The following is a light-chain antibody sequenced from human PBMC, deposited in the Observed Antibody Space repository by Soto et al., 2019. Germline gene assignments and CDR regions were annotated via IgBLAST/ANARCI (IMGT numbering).Light chain of an antibody. CDR1: QGISRW. CDR2: GAS. V-gene: IGKV1-12*01. Sequence: DIQMTQSPSFVSASVGDRVTITCRASQGISRWLAWYQQRPGKAPELLIYGASSLQSGVPSRFSGSGSGTDFTLTISRLQPEDFATYYCQQANSFPLTFGQGTRLEI. CDR3: QQANSFPLT. J-gene: IGKJ5*01.